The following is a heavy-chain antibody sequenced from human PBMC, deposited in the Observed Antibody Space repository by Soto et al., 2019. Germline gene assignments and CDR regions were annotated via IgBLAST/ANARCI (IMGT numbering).Heavy chain of an antibody. CDR1: GGSISSDY. Sequence: SETLSLTCTVSGGSISSDYWSWIRQPPGTGLEWIGYIHCSGTTNYNPSLKSRVIISVDTSKNQFSLRLTSVTAADTAVYYCARARSSGYYGWLDPWGQGAPVTVSS. J-gene: IGHJ5*02. CDR2: IHCSGTT. D-gene: IGHD3-22*01. V-gene: IGHV4-59*01. CDR3: ARARSSGYYGWLDP.